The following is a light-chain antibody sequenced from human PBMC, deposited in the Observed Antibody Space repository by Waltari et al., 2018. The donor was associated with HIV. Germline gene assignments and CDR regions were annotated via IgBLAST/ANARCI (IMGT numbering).Light chain of an antibody. J-gene: IGLJ2*01. CDR3: CSYAGSYTLEV. V-gene: IGLV2-11*01. Sequence: QSALTQPRSVSGSPGQSVTISCTGTSSDVGGFQYVSWYQQHPGKAPKLMIYDVSKRPSGVPDRFSGSKSGNTASLTISGLQAEDEADYYCCSYAGSYTLEVFGGGTKLTVL. CDR2: DVS. CDR1: SSDVGGFQY.